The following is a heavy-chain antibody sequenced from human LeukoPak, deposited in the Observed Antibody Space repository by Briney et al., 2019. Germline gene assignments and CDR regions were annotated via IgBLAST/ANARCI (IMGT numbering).Heavy chain of an antibody. D-gene: IGHD2/OR15-2a*01. CDR3: AKDRNRGDLDSLDI. CDR1: GFPFDNYA. V-gene: IGHV3-9*01. J-gene: IGHJ3*02. CDR2: IKWKSGDV. Sequence: PGGSLRLSCAASGFPFDNYAMHWVRQTPGKGLEWVAGIKWKSGDVGYADSVEGRFTISRDDAKNSLYLQMNNLRAEDTAFYYCAKDRNRGDLDSLDIWGQGTMVTVSS.